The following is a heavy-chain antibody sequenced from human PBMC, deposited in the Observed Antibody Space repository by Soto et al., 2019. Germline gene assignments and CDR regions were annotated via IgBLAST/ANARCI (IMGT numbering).Heavy chain of an antibody. CDR3: AKDRGAYYVSGSYYKPPLGY. CDR1: GFTFSSYG. D-gene: IGHD3-10*01. J-gene: IGHJ4*02. Sequence: TGGSLRLSCAASGFTFSSYGMHWVRQAPGKGLEWVAVISYDGSNKYYADSVKGRFTISRDNTKNTLYLQMNSLRAEDTAVYYCAKDRGAYYVSGSYYKPPLGYWGQGTLVTVSS. V-gene: IGHV3-30*18. CDR2: ISYDGSNK.